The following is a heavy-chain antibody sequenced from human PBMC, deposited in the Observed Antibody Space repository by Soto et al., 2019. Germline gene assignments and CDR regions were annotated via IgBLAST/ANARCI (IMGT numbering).Heavy chain of an antibody. J-gene: IGHJ4*02. CDR3: ARERSRLDY. CDR2: ISYDGSNK. Sequence: LRLSCAASGFTFSDYSMHWVRQAPGKGLEWVAVISYDGSNKYYADSVKGRFTISRDNSKNTLYLQMDNLRADDTALYYCARERSRLDYWGQGTLVTVSS. V-gene: IGHV3-30-3*01. CDR1: GFTFSDYS.